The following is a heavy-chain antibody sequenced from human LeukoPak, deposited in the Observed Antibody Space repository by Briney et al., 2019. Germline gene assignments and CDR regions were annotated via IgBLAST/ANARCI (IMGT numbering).Heavy chain of an antibody. V-gene: IGHV3-30-3*01. CDR1: RFTFSSYA. Sequence: PGGSLRLSRAASRFTFSSYAMHGVRQAPRRGLEGVAVISYDGSNKYYPDSLKGRFTISRDNSKNTLYLQMNSMRGEDTAVYYCAREVVGYCSSASCHPPWRNGMEVWGPGTTVTVSS. CDR2: ISYDGSNK. D-gene: IGHD2-2*01. J-gene: IGHJ6*02. CDR3: AREVVGYCSSASCHPPWRNGMEV.